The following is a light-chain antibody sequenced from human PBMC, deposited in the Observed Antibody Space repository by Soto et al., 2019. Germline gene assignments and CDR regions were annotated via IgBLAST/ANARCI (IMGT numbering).Light chain of an antibody. V-gene: IGKV1-5*01. CDR1: QSISSW. CDR2: DAS. J-gene: IGKJ1*01. CDR3: QQYNSYSWT. Sequence: DIQMTQSPSTLSASVGDRVTITCRASQSISSWLAWYQQKPGKAPKLLIYDASSLESGVPSRFSGSGSGTEFTLPISSLQPDDFATYYCQQYNSYSWTFGKGTKV.